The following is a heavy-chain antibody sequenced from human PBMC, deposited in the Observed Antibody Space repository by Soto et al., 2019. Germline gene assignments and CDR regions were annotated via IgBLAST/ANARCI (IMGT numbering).Heavy chain of an antibody. D-gene: IGHD3-22*01. Sequence: SETLSLTCTFSGGSISSGGYYLSWIRQHPGKGLEWIGYIYYSGSTYYNPSLKSRVTISVDTSKNQFSLKLSSVTAADTAVYYCARFDYYDSSGYYVLNYWGQGTLVTVSS. CDR1: GGSISSGGYY. CDR2: IYYSGST. V-gene: IGHV4-31*03. CDR3: ARFDYYDSSGYYVLNY. J-gene: IGHJ4*02.